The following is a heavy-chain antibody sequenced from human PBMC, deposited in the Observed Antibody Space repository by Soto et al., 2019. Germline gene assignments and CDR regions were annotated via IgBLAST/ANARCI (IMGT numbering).Heavy chain of an antibody. CDR3: ARGGSAVTTFYYMDL. Sequence: QVQLVESGGGVVQPGRSLRLSCAASEVTFRNHVMHWVRQAPGKGLEWVALIWFDGGTTYYAESVKGRFIISRDNSKNTLYLQMNSLRAEDTAVYYCARGGSAVTTFYYMDLWGKGTTVTVSS. CDR2: IWFDGGTT. CDR1: EVTFRNHV. V-gene: IGHV3-33*01. D-gene: IGHD4-17*01. J-gene: IGHJ6*03.